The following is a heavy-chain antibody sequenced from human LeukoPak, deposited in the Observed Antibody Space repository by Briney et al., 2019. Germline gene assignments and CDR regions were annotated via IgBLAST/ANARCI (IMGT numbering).Heavy chain of an antibody. CDR2: FDPEDGET. V-gene: IGHV1-24*01. Sequence: ASVKVSCKVSGYTLTELSMHWVRQAPGKGLEWMGGFDPEDGETIYAQKFQGRVTMTEDTSTDTAYMELSSLRSEDTAVYYCATVVEYDFWSGNWFDPWGQGTLVTVSS. J-gene: IGHJ5*02. CDR1: GYTLTELS. D-gene: IGHD3-3*01. CDR3: ATVVEYDFWSGNWFDP.